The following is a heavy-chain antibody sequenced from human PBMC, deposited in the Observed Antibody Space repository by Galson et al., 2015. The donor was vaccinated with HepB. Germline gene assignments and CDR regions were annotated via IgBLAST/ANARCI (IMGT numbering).Heavy chain of an antibody. V-gene: IGHV3-30*04. CDR1: GFTFSAYA. Sequence: SLRLSCAASGFTFSAYALHWVRQAPGRGLEWVAGISNDGSSKYYADSVKGRFPISRANSRNTIYLHMNSLRVEDTAIYYCAREEYGSGWYGSVMGNWFDPWGQGTLVTVSS. D-gene: IGHD6-19*01. CDR2: ISNDGSSK. J-gene: IGHJ5*02. CDR3: AREEYGSGWYGSVMGNWFDP.